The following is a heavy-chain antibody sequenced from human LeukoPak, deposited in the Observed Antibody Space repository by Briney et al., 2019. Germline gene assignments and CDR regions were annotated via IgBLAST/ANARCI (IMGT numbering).Heavy chain of an antibody. D-gene: IGHD2-2*01. CDR3: ARASSSTSCSDY. CDR2: IYYSGST. CDR1: GGSISSYY. J-gene: IGHJ4*02. Sequence: SETLSLICTVSGGSISSYYWSWIRQPPGKGLEWIGYIYYSGSTNYNPSLKSRVTISVDTSKNQFSLKLSSVTAADTAVYYCARASSSTSCSDYWGQGTLVTVSS. V-gene: IGHV4-59*01.